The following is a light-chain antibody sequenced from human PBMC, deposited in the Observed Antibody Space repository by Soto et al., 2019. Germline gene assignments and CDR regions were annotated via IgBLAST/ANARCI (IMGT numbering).Light chain of an antibody. Sequence: QSVLTQPASVSGSPGQSITISCTGTSSDVGGYNYVSWYQQHPGKAPKLMIYEVSNRPSGVSNRFSGSKSGNTASLTISGLQAEDEADYYCSSYISRSRVFGTGTKATV. CDR1: SSDVGGYNY. CDR3: SSYISRSRV. V-gene: IGLV2-14*01. J-gene: IGLJ1*01. CDR2: EVS.